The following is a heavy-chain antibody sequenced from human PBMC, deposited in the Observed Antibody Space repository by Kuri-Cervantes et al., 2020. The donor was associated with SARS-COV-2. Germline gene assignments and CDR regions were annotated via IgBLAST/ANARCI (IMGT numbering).Heavy chain of an antibody. CDR1: GYSFTSYW. D-gene: IGHD3-3*01. Sequence: KVSCKGSGYSFTSYWISWVRQMPGKGLEWMGRIDPSDSYTNYSPSFQGHVTISADKSISTAYLQWSSLRASDTAMYYCARLRFLEWLSPFDYWGQGTLVTVSS. CDR2: IDPSDSYT. V-gene: IGHV5-10-1*01. CDR3: ARLRFLEWLSPFDY. J-gene: IGHJ4*02.